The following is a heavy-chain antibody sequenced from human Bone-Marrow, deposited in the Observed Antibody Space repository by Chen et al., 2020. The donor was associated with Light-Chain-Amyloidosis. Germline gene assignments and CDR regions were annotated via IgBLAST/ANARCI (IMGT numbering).Heavy chain of an antibody. D-gene: IGHD6-13*01. Sequence: QVHLVESGGGVVQPGRYLRLSCAASGFIFNKYAMHWVRQAPGKGLEWEAGVSRVGSERFHADAVKGRFTISGDTANNALYLRMDSGGTDDTAVYHRASVSSAGGEASGFDFWGQGTLVTVSS. CDR2: VSRVGSER. CDR1: GFIFNKYA. J-gene: IGHJ4*02. CDR3: ASVSSAGGEASGFDF. V-gene: IGHV3-30-3*01.